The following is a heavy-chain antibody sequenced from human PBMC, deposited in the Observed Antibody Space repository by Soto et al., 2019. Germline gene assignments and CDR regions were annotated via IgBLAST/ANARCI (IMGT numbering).Heavy chain of an antibody. V-gene: IGHV4-59*01. CDR1: GGSISSYY. J-gene: IGHJ5*02. Sequence: SETLSLTCTVSGGSISSYYWSWIRQPPGKGLEWIGYIYYSGSTNYNPSLKSRVTISVDTSKNQFSLKLSSVTAADTAVYYCARVFYDFCTDPWGQGTLVTVSS. D-gene: IGHD3-3*01. CDR2: IYYSGST. CDR3: ARVFYDFCTDP.